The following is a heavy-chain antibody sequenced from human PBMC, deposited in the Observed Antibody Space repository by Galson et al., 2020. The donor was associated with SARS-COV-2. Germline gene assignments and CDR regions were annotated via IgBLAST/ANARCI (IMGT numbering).Heavy chain of an antibody. D-gene: IGHD3-22*01. CDR3: ARFYYDSSGYDGWFDP. CDR1: GGSVSSGSYY. CDR2: IYYSGST. V-gene: IGHV4-61*01. Sequence: SQTLSLTCTVSGGSVSSGSYYWSWLRQPPGKGLEWIGYIYYSGSTNYNPSLKSRVTISVDTSKNQFSLKLSSVTAADTAVYYCARFYYDSSGYDGWFDPWGQGTLVTVSS. J-gene: IGHJ5*02.